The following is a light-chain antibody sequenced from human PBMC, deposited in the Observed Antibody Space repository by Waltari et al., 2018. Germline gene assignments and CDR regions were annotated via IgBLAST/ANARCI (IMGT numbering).Light chain of an antibody. Sequence: DVVMTQSPLSLAVTLGQPASISCWSRQSLVQSDGNTFLNWFHQRPGQSPRRLIYKVSNRESGVPDRFSGSGSGTYFTLKISRVEAEDVGIYYCLQSSQWPYAFGQGTKLEIK. CDR1: QSLVQSDGNTF. V-gene: IGKV2-30*02. J-gene: IGKJ2*01. CDR3: LQSSQWPYA. CDR2: KVS.